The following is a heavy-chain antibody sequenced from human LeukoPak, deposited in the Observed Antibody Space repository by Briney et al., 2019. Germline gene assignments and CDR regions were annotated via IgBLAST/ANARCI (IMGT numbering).Heavy chain of an antibody. CDR1: GGSISSSSYY. J-gene: IGHJ4*02. CDR3: ATHGDYDSSGLDPSPFDY. D-gene: IGHD3-22*01. CDR2: IYYSGST. Sequence: SETLSLTCTVSGGSISSSSYYWGWIRQPPGKGLEWIGSIYYSGSTYYNPSLKSRVTISVDTSKNQFSLKLSSVTAADTAVYYCATHGDYDSSGLDPSPFDYWGQGTLVTVSS. V-gene: IGHV4-39*01.